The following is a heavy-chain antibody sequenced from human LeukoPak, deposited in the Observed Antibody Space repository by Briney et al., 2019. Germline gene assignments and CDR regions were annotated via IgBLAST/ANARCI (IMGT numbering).Heavy chain of an antibody. D-gene: IGHD2-2*01. Sequence: GGSLRLSCAASGFTFSTYSMHWVRQAPGKGLEWVAVISSDGSNKYYADSVKGRFTISRDNSKNTLDLQLNSLRAEDTAVYYCARERSVPAATGAFDIWGQGTMVTVSS. J-gene: IGHJ3*02. CDR2: ISSDGSNK. CDR3: ARERSVPAATGAFDI. V-gene: IGHV3-30-3*01. CDR1: GFTFSTYS.